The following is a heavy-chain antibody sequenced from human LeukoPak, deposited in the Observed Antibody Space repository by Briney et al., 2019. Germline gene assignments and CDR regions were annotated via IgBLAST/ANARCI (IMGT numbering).Heavy chain of an antibody. V-gene: IGHV3-23*01. Sequence: GGSLRLSCAASGFTFSGYAMSWGRQAPGKGVEGGSAISGSGGSTYYAESVKGRFTISQDNSKNTLYLQMNSLRAEDTAVYYCAKDSPFDYWGQGTLVTVSS. CDR1: GFTFSGYA. J-gene: IGHJ4*02. CDR2: ISGSGGST. CDR3: AKDSPFDY.